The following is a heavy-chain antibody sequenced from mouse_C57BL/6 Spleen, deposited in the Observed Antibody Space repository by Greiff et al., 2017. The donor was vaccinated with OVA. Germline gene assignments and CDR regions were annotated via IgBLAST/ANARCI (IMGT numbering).Heavy chain of an antibody. CDR3: ARTGYYDYYFDY. J-gene: IGHJ2*01. V-gene: IGHV1-78*01. CDR2: IYPRDGST. Sequence: VMLVESDAELVKPGASVKISCKVSGYTFTDHTIHWMKQRPEQGLEWIGYIYPRDGSTKYNEKFKGKATLTADKSSSTAYMQLNSLTSEDSAVYFCARTGYYDYYFDYWGQGTTLTVSS. CDR1: GYTFTDHT. D-gene: IGHD2-4*01.